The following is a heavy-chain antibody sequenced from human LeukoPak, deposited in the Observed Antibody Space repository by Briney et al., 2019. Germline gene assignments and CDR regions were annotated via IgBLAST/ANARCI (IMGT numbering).Heavy chain of an antibody. CDR1: GYTFTGYY. V-gene: IGHV1-2*02. CDR3: ASGYSSSLLDY. D-gene: IGHD6-13*01. CDR2: INPNSGCT. J-gene: IGHJ4*02. Sequence: ASLKVSCKASGYTFTGYYMHWVRQAPGQGLEWMGWINPNSGCTNYAQKFQGRVTMTRDTSISTAYMELSRLRSDDTAVYYCASGYSSSLLDYWGQGTLVTVSS.